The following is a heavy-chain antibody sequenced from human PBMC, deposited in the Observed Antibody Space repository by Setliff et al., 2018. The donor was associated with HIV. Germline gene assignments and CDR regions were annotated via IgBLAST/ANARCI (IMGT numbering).Heavy chain of an antibody. D-gene: IGHD3-16*01. CDR1: GYTFTSYA. Sequence: ASVKVSCKASGYTFTSYAMNWVRQAPGQGLERMGWINTSTGNPTYAQGFTGRFVFSLDTSVSTAYLQISSLKAEDTAVYYCASSLMITFGGRPDYDDAFDIWGQGTMVTVSS. CDR2: INTSTGNP. CDR3: ASSLMITFGGRPDYDDAFDI. J-gene: IGHJ3*02. V-gene: IGHV7-4-1*02.